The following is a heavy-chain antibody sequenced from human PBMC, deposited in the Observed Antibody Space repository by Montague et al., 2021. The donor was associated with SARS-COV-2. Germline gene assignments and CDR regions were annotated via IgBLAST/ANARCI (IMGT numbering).Heavy chain of an antibody. Sequence: SETLSLTCAVFGGSFSPYYWTWIRQPPGKGLERIGEISHIGNTKYNPSLQSRVSISLDTSRNQFSLKVSSVTAADTAIYYCARLGDGIVPSPILGLGPYYSFYYMDVWGKGTTVTVSS. V-gene: IGHV4-34*01. J-gene: IGHJ6*03. D-gene: IGHD2-2*02. CDR3: ARLGDGIVPSPILGLGPYYSFYYMDV. CDR2: ISHIGNT. CDR1: GGSFSPYY.